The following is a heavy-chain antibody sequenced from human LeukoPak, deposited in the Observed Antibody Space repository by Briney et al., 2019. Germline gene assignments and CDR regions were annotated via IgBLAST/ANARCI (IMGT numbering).Heavy chain of an antibody. CDR3: ARGRPHGNDY. CDR2: ICPDGTVT. J-gene: IGHJ4*02. V-gene: IGHV3-74*01. D-gene: IGHD4-23*01. Sequence: GGSLRLSCAASGFAFSTYCMHWVRQGPGKGPMWVSRICPDGTVTNYADSVKARFIISRDNARNTVYLQMNSLRVEDTAVYYCARGRPHGNDYWGQGTLVTVSS. CDR1: GFAFSTYC.